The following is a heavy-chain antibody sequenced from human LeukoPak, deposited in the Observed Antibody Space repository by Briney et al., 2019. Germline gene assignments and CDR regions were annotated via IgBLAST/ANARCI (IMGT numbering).Heavy chain of an antibody. CDR2: IYYSGST. D-gene: IGHD3-16*02. CDR1: GGSISSYY. V-gene: IGHV4-59*01. Sequence: SETLSLTCTVSGGSISSYYWSWIRQPPGKGLEWIGYIYYSGSTNYNPSLKSRVTISVDTSKNQFSLKLSSVTAADTAVYYCARTIAGGSYRYQYWFDPWGQGTLVTVSS. J-gene: IGHJ5*02. CDR3: ARTIAGGSYRYQYWFDP.